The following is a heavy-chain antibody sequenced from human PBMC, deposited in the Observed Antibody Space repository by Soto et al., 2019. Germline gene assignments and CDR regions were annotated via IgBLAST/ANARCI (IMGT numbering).Heavy chain of an antibody. CDR2: ISGSGDST. V-gene: IGHV3-23*01. D-gene: IGHD1-26*01. CDR1: GFTFSSYA. CDR3: ARRGSGRYYDY. J-gene: IGHJ4*02. Sequence: EVQLLESGGGLVQPGGSLRLSCAASGFTFSSYAMRWVRQAPGKGLEWVSAISGSGDSTYYADSVKGRFTISRDNSKNTLYLQMNSLRAVDTAVYYCARRGSGRYYDYWGQGTLVTVSS.